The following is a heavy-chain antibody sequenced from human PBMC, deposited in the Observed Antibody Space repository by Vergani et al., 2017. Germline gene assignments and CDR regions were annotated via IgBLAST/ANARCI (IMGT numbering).Heavy chain of an antibody. CDR2: IKQDGSEK. D-gene: IGHD3-3*01. CDR3: ARGDSQGYYYYYYYIDV. J-gene: IGHJ6*03. CDR1: GFTFSSYW. V-gene: IGHV3-7*01. Sequence: EVQLVESGGGLVQPGGSLRLSCAASGFTFSSYWMSWVRQAPGKGLEWVANIKQDGSEKYYVDSVKGRFTISRDNAKNSLYLQMNSLRAEDTAVYYCARGDSQGYYYYYYYIDVWGKGTTVTVSS.